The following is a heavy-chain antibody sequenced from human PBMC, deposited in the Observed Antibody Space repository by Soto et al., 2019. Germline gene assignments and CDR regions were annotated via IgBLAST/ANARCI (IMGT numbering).Heavy chain of an antibody. V-gene: IGHV1-69*13. CDR1: GCTFSTYA. D-gene: IGHD3-10*01. CDR3: ARERGSGSYSKVGYFYYGLDV. CDR2: IIPIFGST. J-gene: IGHJ6*02. Sequence: SVKVSCKASGCTFSTYAISWLRQAPGQGLEWMGGIIPIFGSTSYAQRFQGRLTLAADESTSTAYMELSSLTSDDTAVYSCARERGSGSYSKVGYFYYGLDVWGQGTTVTVSS.